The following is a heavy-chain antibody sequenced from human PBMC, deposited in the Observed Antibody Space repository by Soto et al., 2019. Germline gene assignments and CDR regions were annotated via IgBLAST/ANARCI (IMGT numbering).Heavy chain of an antibody. V-gene: IGHV3-15*01. J-gene: IGHJ4*02. D-gene: IGHD3-22*01. CDR3: TTVNPYVSGSRGHCH. CDR1: GFTFSNAW. Sequence: EVQLVQSGGGLVQPGGSLRLSCAASGFTFSNAWMNWVRQAPGKGLEWVGRIKKRADGGTADHAPPVKGRFTISRDDSSSTVYLQMNSLKTEDTAVYYCTTVNPYVSGSRGHCHWGQGTLVTVSS. CDR2: IKKRADGGTA.